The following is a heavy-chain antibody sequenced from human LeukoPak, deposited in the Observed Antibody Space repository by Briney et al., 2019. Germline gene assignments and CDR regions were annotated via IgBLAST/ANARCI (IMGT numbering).Heavy chain of an antibody. V-gene: IGHV3-21*01. CDR1: GFTFDTYR. D-gene: IGHD1-1*01. CDR2: ISAGGSYI. J-gene: IGHJ4*02. Sequence: GGSLRLSCAASGFTFDTYRMNWVRQAPGKGLEWVSSISAGGSYIYYADSLKGRFTISRDNTKNSLFLQMNSLRAEDTAVYYCARDSPGTTASDYWGQGTLVTVSS. CDR3: ARDSPGTTASDY.